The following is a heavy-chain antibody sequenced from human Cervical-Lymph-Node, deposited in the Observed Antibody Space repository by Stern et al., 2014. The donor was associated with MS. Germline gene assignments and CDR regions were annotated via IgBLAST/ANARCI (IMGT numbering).Heavy chain of an antibody. V-gene: IGHV1-24*01. CDR2: FDPEDGEI. J-gene: IGHJ5*02. CDR3: ATVIYNWNDGWFDP. CDR1: GYTLTELS. D-gene: IGHD1-20*01. Sequence: QVQLVQSGAEVKKPGASVKVSCKVSGYTLTELSMHWVRQAPGLGLEWMGGFDPEDGEINYAQKFQGRVTMTEDTSTDTAYMELSSLRSDDTAVYYCATVIYNWNDGWFDPWGQGTLVTVSS.